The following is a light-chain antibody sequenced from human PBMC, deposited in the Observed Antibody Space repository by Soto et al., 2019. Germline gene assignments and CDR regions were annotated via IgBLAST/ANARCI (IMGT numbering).Light chain of an antibody. J-gene: IGKJ2*01. CDR3: QQRYSTPYT. V-gene: IGKV1-39*01. CDR2: AAS. Sequence: DIQMTQSPSSLSASVGDRVTITCRASQSISSYLNWYQQKPGKAPKLLIYAASSLQSGVPSRFSGSGSGTDFHLTISSLQPEDFATHYCQQRYSTPYTFGQGTKLEIK. CDR1: QSISSY.